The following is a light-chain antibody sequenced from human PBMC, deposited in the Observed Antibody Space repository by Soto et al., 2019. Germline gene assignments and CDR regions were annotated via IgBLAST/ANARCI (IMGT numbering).Light chain of an antibody. V-gene: IGKV1-6*01. J-gene: IGKJ4*01. CDR2: AAS. Sequence: SSLSASVGDRVTITCRASQSISSYLNWYQQKPGKAPKLLIYAASSLQSGVPSRFSGSGSGTDFTLTISSLQPEDFATYYCLQDYNYPLTFGGGTKVDI. CDR3: LQDYNYPLT. CDR1: QSISSY.